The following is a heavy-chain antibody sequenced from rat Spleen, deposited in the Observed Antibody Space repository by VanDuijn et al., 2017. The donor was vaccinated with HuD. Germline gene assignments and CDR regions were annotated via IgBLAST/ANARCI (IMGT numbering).Heavy chain of an antibody. Sequence: EVQLVESGGGLVQPGRSLKLSCAASGFTFSDYNMAWVRQAPKKGLEWVATITYDGSSTYYRDSVKGRFTISRHNAKTTQDLQMDSLRSEDTATYYCARRGYRYNYFDYWGQGVMVTVSS. J-gene: IGHJ2*01. CDR1: GFTFSDYN. CDR2: ITYDGSST. CDR3: ARRGYRYNYFDY. D-gene: IGHD1-5*01. V-gene: IGHV5-7*01.